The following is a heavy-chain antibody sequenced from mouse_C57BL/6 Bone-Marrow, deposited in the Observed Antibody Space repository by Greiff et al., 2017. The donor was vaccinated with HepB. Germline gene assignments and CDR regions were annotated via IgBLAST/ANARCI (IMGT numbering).Heavy chain of an antibody. CDR2: INPNNGGT. V-gene: IGHV1-18*01. J-gene: IGHJ1*03. CDR3: ARLTTVVAHWYFDV. Sequence: VQLQQSGPELVKPGASVKIPCKASGYTFTDYNMDWVKQSHGKSLEWIGDINPNNGGTIYNQKFKGKATLTVDKSSSTAYMELRSLTSEDTAVYYCARLTTVVAHWYFDVWGTGTTVTVSS. CDR1: GYTFTDYN. D-gene: IGHD1-1*01.